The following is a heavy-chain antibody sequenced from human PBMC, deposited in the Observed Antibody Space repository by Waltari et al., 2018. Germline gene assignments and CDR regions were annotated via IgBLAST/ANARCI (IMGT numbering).Heavy chain of an antibody. CDR1: GYSISSGYY. V-gene: IGHV4-38-2*01. Sequence: QVQLQESGPGLVKPSETLSLTCAVSGYSISSGYYWGWNRQPPGKGLEWIGSIYHSGSTYYNPSLKSRVTISVDTSKNQFSLKLSSVTAADTAVYYCARHEVPNWGYYFDYWGQGTLVTVSS. CDR2: IYHSGST. D-gene: IGHD7-27*01. J-gene: IGHJ4*02. CDR3: ARHEVPNWGYYFDY.